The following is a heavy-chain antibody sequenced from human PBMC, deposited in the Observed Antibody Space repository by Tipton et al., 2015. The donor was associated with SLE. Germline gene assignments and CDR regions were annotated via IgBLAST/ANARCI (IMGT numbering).Heavy chain of an antibody. J-gene: IGHJ4*02. CDR2: VYSSGST. CDR1: GGSISSHSYY. CDR3: ARGTALVFDY. Sequence: TLSLTCSVSGGSISSHSYYWNWIRQPAGKGLEWIGRVYSSGSTIYNPSIKSRITLSLDTSKNQFSLRVNSVTAADTAVYYCARGTALVFDYWGQGTLVAVSS. V-gene: IGHV4-61*02. D-gene: IGHD5-18*01.